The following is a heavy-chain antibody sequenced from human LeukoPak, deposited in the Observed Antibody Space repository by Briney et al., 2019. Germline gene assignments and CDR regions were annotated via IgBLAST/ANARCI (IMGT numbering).Heavy chain of an antibody. CDR3: AREGSITMVRGVIKIYYYMDV. J-gene: IGHJ6*03. CDR1: GFTFSSYS. V-gene: IGHV3-21*01. Sequence: GGSLRLSCAASGFTFSSYSMNWVRQAPGRGLEWVSSNSSSSSYIYYADSVKGRFTISRDNAKNSLYLQMNSLRAEDTAVYYCAREGSITMVRGVIKIYYYMDVWGKGTTVTISS. D-gene: IGHD3-10*01. CDR2: NSSSSSYI.